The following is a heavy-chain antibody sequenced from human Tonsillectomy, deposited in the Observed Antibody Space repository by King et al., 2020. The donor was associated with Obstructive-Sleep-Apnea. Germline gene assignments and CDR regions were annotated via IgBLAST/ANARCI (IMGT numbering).Heavy chain of an antibody. CDR1: GYSLTNHW. J-gene: IGHJ4*02. CDR2: IYPGDSDT. Sequence: QLVQSGAEVKKPGESLKISCKGSGYSLTNHWITWVRQMPGKGLEWMWIIYPGDSDTRYSPSFQGQVTISADKSISTAYLQWSSLKASDTAMYYCARHSFGSNWHWEDYWGQGTLVTVSS. CDR3: ARHSFGSNWHWEDY. D-gene: IGHD6-13*01. V-gene: IGHV5-51*01.